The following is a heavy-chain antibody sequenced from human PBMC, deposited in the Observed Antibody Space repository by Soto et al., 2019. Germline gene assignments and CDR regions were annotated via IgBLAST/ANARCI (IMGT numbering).Heavy chain of an antibody. CDR2: IYSSGST. CDR1: GGSISSGDYY. D-gene: IGHD3-22*01. V-gene: IGHV4-30-4*01. CDR3: AMSGYDSSGSYLDY. Sequence: QVQLQESGPGLVKPSQTLSLTCTVSGGSISSGDYYWSWIRQPPGKGLEWIGYIYSSGSTYYNPSLKSRVTLSVDTSKNPFSLKLSSETAADKAVYYCAMSGYDSSGSYLDYWGQGTLVTVSS. J-gene: IGHJ4*02.